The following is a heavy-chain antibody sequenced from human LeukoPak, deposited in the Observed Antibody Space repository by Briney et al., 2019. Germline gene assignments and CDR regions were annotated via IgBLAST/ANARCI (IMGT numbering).Heavy chain of an antibody. D-gene: IGHD3-10*01. J-gene: IGHJ6*03. CDR1: GGSISSYY. CDR3: ARDSPRLWFGELSRYYMDV. CDR2: IYTSGST. V-gene: IGHV4-4*07. Sequence: ASETLSLTCTVSGGSISSYYWSWIRQPAGKGLEWIGRIYTSGSTNYNPSLKSRVTISVDTSKNQFSLKLSSVTAADTAVYYCARDSPRLWFGELSRYYMDVWGKGTTVTVSS.